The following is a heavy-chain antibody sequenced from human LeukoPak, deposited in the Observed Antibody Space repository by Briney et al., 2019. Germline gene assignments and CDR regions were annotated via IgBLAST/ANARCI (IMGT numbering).Heavy chain of an antibody. CDR3: AGYIAAAGTGYDY. Sequence: PGGSLRLSCAASGFTFSSYSMNWVRQAPGKGLEWVSSISSSSSSYIYYADSVKGRFTISRDNAKNSLYLQMNSLRAEDTAVYYCAGYIAAAGTGYDYWGQGTLVTVSS. D-gene: IGHD6-13*01. J-gene: IGHJ4*02. CDR1: GFTFSSYS. CDR2: ISSSSSSYI. V-gene: IGHV3-21*01.